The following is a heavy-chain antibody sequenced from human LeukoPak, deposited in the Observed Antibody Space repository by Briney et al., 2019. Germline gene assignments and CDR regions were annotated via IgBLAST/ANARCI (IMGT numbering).Heavy chain of an antibody. CDR2: IYYSGST. CDR3: ARSPNSGYPFDY. Sequence: YETLSVTCTVSGGSITSSSYYWGWIRQPPGKGLEWIGSIYYSGSTYNNPSLKGRVTISVDTSKNQFSLKLSSVTAADTAVYYCARSPNSGYPFDYWGQGTLDAVSS. V-gene: IGHV4-39*01. D-gene: IGHD5-12*01. J-gene: IGHJ4*02. CDR1: GGSITSSSYY.